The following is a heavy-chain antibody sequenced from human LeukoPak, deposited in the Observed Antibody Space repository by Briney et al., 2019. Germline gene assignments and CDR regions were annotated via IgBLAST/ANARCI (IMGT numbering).Heavy chain of an antibody. CDR1: AGTFSSNDYH. CDR2: MYYSGST. D-gene: IGHD3-3*01. J-gene: IGHJ6*02. CDR3: ARGKLGITIFGVGSPRGYYYGMDV. Sequence: SETLSLTCTVSAGTFSSNDYHWGWIPQPPGRALEWIGNMYYSGSTYYSPSLTGRLAMSVDMSKDHFSLRLCSVTAADTVVYYCARGKLGITIFGVGSPRGYYYGMDVWGQGATVTVSS. V-gene: IGHV4-39*02.